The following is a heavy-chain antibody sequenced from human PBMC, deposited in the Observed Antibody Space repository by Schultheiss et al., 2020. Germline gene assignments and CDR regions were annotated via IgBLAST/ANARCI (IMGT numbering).Heavy chain of an antibody. CDR1: GFTVSSNY. CDR3: ARSYGSGSYHFDY. J-gene: IGHJ4*02. D-gene: IGHD3-10*01. Sequence: GGSLRLSCAASGFTVSSNYMSWVRQAPGKGLEWVSVIYSGGSTYYADSVKGRFTISRDNSKNTLYLQMNSLRAEDTAVYYCARSYGSGSYHFDYWGQGTLVIVFS. CDR2: IYSGGST. V-gene: IGHV3-66*01.